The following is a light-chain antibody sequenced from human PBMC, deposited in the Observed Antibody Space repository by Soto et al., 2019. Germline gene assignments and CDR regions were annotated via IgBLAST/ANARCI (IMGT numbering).Light chain of an antibody. V-gene: IGKV1-8*01. J-gene: IGKJ2*01. CDR1: QGISSY. Sequence: AIRMTQSPSPFSASTGDRVTITCRASQGISSYLVWYQQKPGKAPKLLIYAASTLQSGVPSRFSGSGSGTDFTLTITCLQSEDFATYYCQQYYSYPYTFGQGTKVDIK. CDR3: QQYYSYPYT. CDR2: AAS.